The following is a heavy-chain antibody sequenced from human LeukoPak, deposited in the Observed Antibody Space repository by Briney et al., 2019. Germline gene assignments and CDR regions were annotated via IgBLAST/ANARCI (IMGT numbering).Heavy chain of an antibody. CDR3: AIDFRAGMDV. CDR2: IYYSGST. V-gene: IGHV4-61*01. J-gene: IGHJ6*01. Sequence: SETRSLACTVSGRSVGSGSYGWSWIRQPPWNGLEWFGYIYYSGSTNYNPCLKSRVTISVDTSKNQFSLKLSTVTAADTAVYYCAIDFRAGMDVWGKGTTVTVSP. CDR1: GRSVGSGSYG.